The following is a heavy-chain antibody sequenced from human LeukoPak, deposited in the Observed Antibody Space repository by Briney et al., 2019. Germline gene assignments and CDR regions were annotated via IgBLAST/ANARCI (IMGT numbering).Heavy chain of an antibody. CDR2: ISHDGNKQ. Sequence: GGSLRLSCAASGFTFMSYGMHWVRQAPGKGLEWAAMISHDGNKQFYADSVKGRFTISRDNSKNTLFFQMNDLRPEDTAMYYCAKLSYDSSGSQAPSFDAWGQGTLVTVSS. V-gene: IGHV3-30*18. D-gene: IGHD3-22*01. J-gene: IGHJ4*02. CDR1: GFTFMSYG. CDR3: AKLSYDSSGSQAPSFDA.